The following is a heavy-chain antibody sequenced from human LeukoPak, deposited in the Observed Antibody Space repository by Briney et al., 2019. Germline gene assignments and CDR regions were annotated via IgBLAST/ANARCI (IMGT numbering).Heavy chain of an antibody. CDR2: ISWNSGSI. J-gene: IGHJ4*02. Sequence: GGSLRLSCAASGFTFSSYWMSWVRHAPGKGLEWVSGISWNSGSIVYADSVKGRFTISRDNAKKSLYLQMNSPRAEDTALYYCAKGGRYVREFIDYWGQGTLVTVSS. CDR1: GFTFSSYW. CDR3: AKGGRYVREFIDY. D-gene: IGHD3-16*01. V-gene: IGHV3-9*01.